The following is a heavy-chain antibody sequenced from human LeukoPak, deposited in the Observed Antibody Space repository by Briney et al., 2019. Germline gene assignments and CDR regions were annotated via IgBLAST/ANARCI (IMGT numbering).Heavy chain of an antibody. Sequence: ASVKVSCKASSYTFTRYGIRWVRQAPGQGLEWMGWISAYNGNTNYAQKLQGRVTMTTDTSTSTAYMELRSLRSDDTAVYYCARDRGGDFDYWGQGTLVTVSS. V-gene: IGHV1-18*04. D-gene: IGHD3-16*01. CDR3: ARDRGGDFDY. J-gene: IGHJ4*02. CDR2: ISAYNGNT. CDR1: SYTFTRYG.